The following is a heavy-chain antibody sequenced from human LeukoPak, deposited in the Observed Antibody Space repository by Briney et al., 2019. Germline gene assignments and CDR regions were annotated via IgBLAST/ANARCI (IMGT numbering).Heavy chain of an antibody. CDR3: AREPTSGREPTSGRPLDY. J-gene: IGHJ4*02. V-gene: IGHV4-4*07. CDR2: IYSSGSN. CDR1: GGSISGYF. D-gene: IGHD5-12*01. Sequence: SETLSLTCTVSGGSISGYFWSWIRQPAGKGLEWIGRIYSSGSNNYNPSLKSRVTMSLDTSKNHLSLNLSSVAAADTAVYYCAREPTSGREPTSGRPLDYWGQGTLVSVSS.